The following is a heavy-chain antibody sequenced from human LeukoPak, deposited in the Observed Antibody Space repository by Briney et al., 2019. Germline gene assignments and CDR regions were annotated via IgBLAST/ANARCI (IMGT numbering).Heavy chain of an antibody. CDR1: GFSFSRYW. J-gene: IGHJ4*02. CDR3: ARLKDDVTRFDY. CDR2: INQDVSRI. D-gene: IGHD3-3*01. V-gene: IGHV3-7*01. Sequence: GGSLRLSCAGSGFSFSRYWMAWVRQAPGKGLEWVASINQDVSRIHYVDSVKGRFTISRDNAKNSLFLQMNSLRVEDTAVYYCARLKDDVTRFDYWGQGTLVTVSS.